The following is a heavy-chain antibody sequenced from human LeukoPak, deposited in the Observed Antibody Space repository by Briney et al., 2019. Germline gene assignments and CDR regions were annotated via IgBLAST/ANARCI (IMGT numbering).Heavy chain of an antibody. D-gene: IGHD3-22*01. CDR3: TRDIGYDSSGYRYYYYYYMDV. CDR1: GFTFSSYG. V-gene: IGHV3-23*01. J-gene: IGHJ6*03. CDR2: ISGSGGST. Sequence: PGGTLRLSCAASGFTFSSYGMSWVRQAPGKGLEWVSAISGSGGSTYYADSVKGRFTISRDNSKNTLYLQMNSLKTEDTAVYYCTRDIGYDSSGYRYYYYYYMDVWGKGTTVTVSS.